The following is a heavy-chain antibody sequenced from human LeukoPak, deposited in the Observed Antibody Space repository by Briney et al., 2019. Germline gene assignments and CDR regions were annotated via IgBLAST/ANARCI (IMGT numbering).Heavy chain of an antibody. CDR3: ARRRPYYDFWSGYSREYYYYYMDV. D-gene: IGHD3-3*01. CDR1: GYTFTSYY. CDR2: INPSGGST. Sequence: ASVKVSCKASGYTFTSYYMHWVRQAPGQGLEWMGIINPSGGSTSYAQKFQGRVTMTRDTSTSTVYMELSSLRSEDTAVYYCARRRPYYDFWSGYSREYYYYYMDVWGKGTTVTVSS. J-gene: IGHJ6*03. V-gene: IGHV1-46*01.